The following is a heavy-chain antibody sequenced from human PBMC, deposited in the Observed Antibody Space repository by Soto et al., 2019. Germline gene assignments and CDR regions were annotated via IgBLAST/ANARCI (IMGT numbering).Heavy chain of an antibody. CDR1: GFTVSSNY. Sequence: EVQLVESGGGLVQPGGSLRLSCAASGFTVSSNYMSWVRQAPGKGLEWVSVIYSGGSTYYADSVKGRFTISRDNSKNRLNLQMNSLRAEDTAVYYCARGRIAVAGNPEYFQHWGQGTLVTVSS. D-gene: IGHD6-19*01. J-gene: IGHJ1*01. CDR3: ARGRIAVAGNPEYFQH. V-gene: IGHV3-66*01. CDR2: IYSGGST.